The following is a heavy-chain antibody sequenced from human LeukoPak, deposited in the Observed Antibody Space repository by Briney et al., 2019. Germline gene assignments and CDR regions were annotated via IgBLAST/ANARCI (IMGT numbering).Heavy chain of an antibody. Sequence: PSETLSLTCTVSGGSISSSSYYWGWFRQPPGKGLEWIGSIYFSGSTYYSPSLKSRVTISMDTSKNQFSLKLGSVTAADTAVYYCARHMDGSSGYYTVDYWGQGTLVTVSS. CDR1: GGSISSSSYY. D-gene: IGHD3-22*01. CDR2: IYFSGST. V-gene: IGHV4-39*01. CDR3: ARHMDGSSGYYTVDY. J-gene: IGHJ4*02.